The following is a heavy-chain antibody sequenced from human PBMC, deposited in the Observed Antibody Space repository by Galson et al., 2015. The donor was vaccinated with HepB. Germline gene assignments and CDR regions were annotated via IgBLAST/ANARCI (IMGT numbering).Heavy chain of an antibody. CDR2: IIPILGIA. V-gene: IGHV1-69*02. J-gene: IGHJ4*02. D-gene: IGHD6-19*01. CDR3: ASLRIAVAGTYFDY. Sequence: SVKVSCKASGGTFSSYTISWVRQAPGQGLEWMGRIIPILGIANYAQKFQGRVTTTADKSTSTAYMELSSLRSEDTAVYYCASLRIAVAGTYFDYWGQGTLVTVSS. CDR1: GGTFSSYT.